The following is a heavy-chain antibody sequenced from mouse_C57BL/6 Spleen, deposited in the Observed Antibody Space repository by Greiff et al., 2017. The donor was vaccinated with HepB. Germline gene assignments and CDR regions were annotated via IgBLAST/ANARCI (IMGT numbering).Heavy chain of an antibody. J-gene: IGHJ1*03. V-gene: IGHV1-61*01. CDR3: ASEDGSSYGYFDV. CDR2: IYPSDSET. D-gene: IGHD1-1*01. CDR1: GYTFTSYW. Sequence: QVQLQQPGAELVRPGSSVKLSCKASGYTFTSYWMDWVKQRPGQGLEWIGNIYPSDSETHYNQKFKDKATLTVDKSSSTAYMQLSSLTSEDSAVYYCASEDGSSYGYFDVWGTGTTVTVSS.